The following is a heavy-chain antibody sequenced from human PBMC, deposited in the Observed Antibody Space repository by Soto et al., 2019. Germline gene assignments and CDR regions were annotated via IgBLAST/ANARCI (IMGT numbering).Heavy chain of an antibody. J-gene: IGHJ4*02. V-gene: IGHV3-30*18. CDR3: AKDPRRYDILTGYYGPRYFDY. CDR1: GFTFSSYG. CDR2: ISYDGSNK. Sequence: GGSLRLSCAASGFTFSSYGMHWVRQAPGKGLEWVAVISYDGSNKYYADSVKGRFTISRDNSKNTLYLQMNSLRAEDTAVYYCAKDPRRYDILTGYYGPRYFDYWGQGTLVTVSS. D-gene: IGHD3-9*01.